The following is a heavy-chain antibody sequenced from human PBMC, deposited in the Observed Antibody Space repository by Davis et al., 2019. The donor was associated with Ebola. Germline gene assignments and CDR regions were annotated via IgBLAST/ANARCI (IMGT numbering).Heavy chain of an antibody. D-gene: IGHD6-19*01. Sequence: GESLKISCAASGFTFSSYGMHWVRQAPGKGLEWVAVISYDGSNKYYADSVKGRFTISRDNSKNTLYLQMNSLRAEDTAVYYCARGYSSGLDYWGQGTLVTVSS. CDR3: ARGYSSGLDY. V-gene: IGHV3-30*19. CDR1: GFTFSSYG. J-gene: IGHJ4*02. CDR2: ISYDGSNK.